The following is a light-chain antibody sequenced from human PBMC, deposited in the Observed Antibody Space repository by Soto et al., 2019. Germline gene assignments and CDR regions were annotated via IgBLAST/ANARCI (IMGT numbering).Light chain of an antibody. J-gene: IGLJ3*02. CDR2: EGT. Sequence: QAASVSGSPGQSLTISCTGSSTDVGNSKFVSWYQLHPGQAPKLMIYEGTKRPSGTSNRFSGSYSGNTASLTISGLQTEDEADYYCCSHAGTYTLVFGGGTKLTVL. CDR3: CSHAGTYTLV. V-gene: IGLV2-23*01. CDR1: STDVGNSKF.